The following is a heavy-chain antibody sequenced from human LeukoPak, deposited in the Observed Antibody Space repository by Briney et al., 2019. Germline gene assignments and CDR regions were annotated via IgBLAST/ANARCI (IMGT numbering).Heavy chain of an antibody. D-gene: IGHD3-10*01. V-gene: IGHV1-24*01. CDR1: GYTLTQLS. Sequence: RVSDTISGYTLTQLSMHWVRQAPGEGGGGMGGFDPEDGETIYAHKFQGRVTMTEDTSTDTAYMELSSLRSEDTAVYYCATRGRGFDWFDPWGQGTLVTVSS. J-gene: IGHJ5*02. CDR3: ATRGRGFDWFDP. CDR2: FDPEDGET.